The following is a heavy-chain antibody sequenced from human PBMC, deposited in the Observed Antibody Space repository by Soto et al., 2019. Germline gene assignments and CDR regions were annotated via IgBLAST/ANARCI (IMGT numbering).Heavy chain of an antibody. V-gene: IGHV3-30*18. CDR1: GFTFGDYG. CDR2: LSFDESHK. D-gene: IGHD3-22*01. CDR3: AKARGYYDTSGYMDS. J-gene: IGHJ4*02. Sequence: GGSLRLSCAGAGFTFGDYGMHWVRQAPGKGLEWVATLSFDESHKYYGDSVKGRFTISRDNFKNTMYLLMNSLRLEDTAVYYCAKARGYYDTSGYMDSWGQGTLVTVSS.